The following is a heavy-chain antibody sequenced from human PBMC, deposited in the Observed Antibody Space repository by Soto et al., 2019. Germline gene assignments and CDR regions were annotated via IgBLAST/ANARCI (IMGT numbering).Heavy chain of an antibody. J-gene: IGHJ4*02. D-gene: IGHD3-16*01. V-gene: IGHV4-4*02. CDR3: ASTSVGSALDY. CDR1: GGSISSSNW. Sequence: SETLSLTCAVSGGSISSSNWWSWVRQPPGKGLEWIGEIYHSGSTNYNPSLKSRVTISVDKSKNQFSLKLSSVTAADAAVYYCASTSVGSALDYWGQGTLVTVSS. CDR2: IYHSGST.